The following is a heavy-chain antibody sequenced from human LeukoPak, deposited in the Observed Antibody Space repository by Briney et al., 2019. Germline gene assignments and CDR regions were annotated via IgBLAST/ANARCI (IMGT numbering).Heavy chain of an antibody. V-gene: IGHV3-23*01. CDR2: IRTRCDSP. D-gene: IGHD2-15*01. Sequence: GGSLRLSCPASAFTFSSYPMSCVRQAPGKGLEWVSPIRTRCDSPHYADSVKGRCTISRDKSKITLYLQPNSLRAEDTVVYYCARALIGYCSARSWHGDYWGQGTLGTVSS. CDR3: ARALIGYCSARSWHGDY. J-gene: IGHJ4*02. CDR1: AFTFSSYP.